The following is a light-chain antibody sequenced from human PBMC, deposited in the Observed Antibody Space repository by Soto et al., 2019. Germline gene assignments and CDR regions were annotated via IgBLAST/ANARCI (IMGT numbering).Light chain of an antibody. J-gene: IGLJ3*02. CDR1: RSDVGANNY. CDR2: DVT. CDR3: SSYTSSSTVV. V-gene: IGLV2-14*01. Sequence: QSALTQPASLSGCLGQSVTISYSGSRSDVGANNYVSWYQRHPGKAPKLMIYDVTNRPSGVSNRFSGSKSGNTASLTISGLQAEDEGDYFCSSYTSSSTVVFGGGTKLTVL.